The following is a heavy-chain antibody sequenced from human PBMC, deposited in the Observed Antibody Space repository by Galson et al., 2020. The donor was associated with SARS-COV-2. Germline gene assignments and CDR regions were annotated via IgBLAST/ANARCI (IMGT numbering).Heavy chain of an antibody. CDR2: ISWNSGSI. V-gene: IGHV3-9*01. D-gene: IGHD3-10*01. CDR1: GFTFDDYA. J-gene: IGHJ4*02. CDR3: AKGPPLWFGELEGYYFDY. Sequence: GGSLRLSCAASGFTFDDYAMHWVRQAPGKGLEWVSGISWNSGSIGYADSVKGRFTISRDNAKNSLYLQMNSLRAEDTALYYCAKGPPLWFGELEGYYFDYWGQGTLVTVSS.